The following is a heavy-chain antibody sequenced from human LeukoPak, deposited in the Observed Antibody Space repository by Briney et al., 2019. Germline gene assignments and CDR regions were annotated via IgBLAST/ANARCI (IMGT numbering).Heavy chain of an antibody. D-gene: IGHD5-24*01. CDR2: IYSGGST. V-gene: IGHV3-53*01. CDR3: AAQLRY. CDR1: GFTFSSYA. J-gene: IGHJ4*02. Sequence: GGSLRLSCAASGFTFSSYAMSWVRQAPGKGLEWVSVIYSGGSTYYADSVKGRFTISRDNSKNTLYLQMNSLRAEDTAVYYCAAQLRYWGQGTLVTVSS.